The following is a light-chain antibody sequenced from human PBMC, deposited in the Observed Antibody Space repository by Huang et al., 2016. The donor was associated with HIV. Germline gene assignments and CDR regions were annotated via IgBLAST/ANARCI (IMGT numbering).Light chain of an antibody. CDR3: QQRSNWPIT. J-gene: IGKJ5*01. V-gene: IGKV3-11*01. CDR2: DAS. CDR1: HSVSSY. Sequence: EIASTPSPAPLSLPPAERGTLSCRASHSVSSYLAWYQQKPGQAPRPLIYDASNRGTGIPARLSGSGCGADFTLTISSREPDDFAVYYCQQRSNWPITFGQGTRLEIK.